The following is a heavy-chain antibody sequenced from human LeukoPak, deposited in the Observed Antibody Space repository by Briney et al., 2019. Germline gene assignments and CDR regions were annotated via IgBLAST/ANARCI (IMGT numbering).Heavy chain of an antibody. D-gene: IGHD1-26*01. J-gene: IGHJ3*02. Sequence: SVKVSFKASGGTFNSYAINWVRQAPGQGLEWMGGSIPMFGTTNFAPEFQGRVTITADEFTNTAYMELTSLKSHDTAVYYCARISGSSSIGAFEIWGQGPMVTVSS. V-gene: IGHV1-69*13. CDR1: GGTFNSYA. CDR2: SIPMFGTT. CDR3: ARISGSSSIGAFEI.